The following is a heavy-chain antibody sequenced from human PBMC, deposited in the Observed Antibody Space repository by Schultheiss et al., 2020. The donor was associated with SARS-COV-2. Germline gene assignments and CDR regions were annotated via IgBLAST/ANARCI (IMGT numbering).Heavy chain of an antibody. CDR2: IGTVGDT. CDR1: GFTFSNYD. D-gene: IGHD1-26*01. CDR3: AKDLGIVGATTDY. Sequence: GSLRLSCAASGFTFSNYDMHWVRQVTGERPEWVSAIGTVGDTFYADSVKGRFTISRENAKNSFYLQMNSLRAEDTAVYYCAKDLGIVGATTDYWGQGTLVTVSS. J-gene: IGHJ4*02. V-gene: IGHV3-13*01.